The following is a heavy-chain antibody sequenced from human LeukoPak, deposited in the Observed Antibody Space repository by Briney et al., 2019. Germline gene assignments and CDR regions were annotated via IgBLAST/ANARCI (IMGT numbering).Heavy chain of an antibody. Sequence: GASVKVSFKASGYTLSSYGVTWVRQAPGQGLEWVGWISGYNGNTQYAQKLQARVTITTDTSTSTAYMELRSLRSDDTAVYYCARVKAVAGTGVFDIWGQGTMVTVSS. D-gene: IGHD6-19*01. CDR3: ARVKAVAGTGVFDI. CDR2: ISGYNGNT. CDR1: GYTLSSYG. J-gene: IGHJ3*02. V-gene: IGHV1-18*01.